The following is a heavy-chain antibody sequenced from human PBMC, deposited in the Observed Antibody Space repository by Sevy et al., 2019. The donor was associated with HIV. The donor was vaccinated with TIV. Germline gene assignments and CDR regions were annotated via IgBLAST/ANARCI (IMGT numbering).Heavy chain of an antibody. CDR3: ARVAEMATIRSAFDI. CDR2: ISSSSSYI. D-gene: IGHD5-12*01. Sequence: GGSLRLSCAASGFTFSSYSMNWVRQAPGKGLEWVSSISSSSSYIYYADSVKGRFTISRDNAKNSLYLQMNSLRAEDTAVYYCARVAEMATIRSAFDIWGQGTKVTVSS. CDR1: GFTFSSYS. V-gene: IGHV3-21*01. J-gene: IGHJ3*02.